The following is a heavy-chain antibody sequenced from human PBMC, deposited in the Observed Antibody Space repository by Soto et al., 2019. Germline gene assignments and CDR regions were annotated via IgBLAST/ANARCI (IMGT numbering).Heavy chain of an antibody. V-gene: IGHV4-59*01. CDR3: TRGHWALDS. D-gene: IGHD3-16*01. J-gene: IGHJ5*01. CDR2: IYHNGST. CDR1: GGSISYYY. Sequence: SETLSLTCTVSGGSISYYYWSWIRQPPGKGLEWIAYIYHNGSTNSNPSLKSRVTISLDTSKNQFSLKLTSVTAADTAVYYCTRGHWALDSWAQGTLVTVSS.